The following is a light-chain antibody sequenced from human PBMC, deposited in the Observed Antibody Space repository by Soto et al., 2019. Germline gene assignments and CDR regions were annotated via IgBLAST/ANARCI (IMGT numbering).Light chain of an antibody. CDR1: SSNIGAGFD. CDR3: QSYDTGLTGHVL. Sequence: QSVLTQPPSVSGAPGQRVTISCSGNSSNIGAGFDVHWYQQLPGAAPKLLIDASTNRPSGVPDRFSGSKSDTSASLAITGLQIDDEAEYYCQSYDTGLTGHVLFGGGTKLTVL. V-gene: IGLV1-40*01. J-gene: IGLJ2*01. CDR2: AST.